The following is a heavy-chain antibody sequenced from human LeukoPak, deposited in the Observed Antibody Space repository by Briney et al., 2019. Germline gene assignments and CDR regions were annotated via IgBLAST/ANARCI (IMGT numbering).Heavy chain of an antibody. CDR3: ARDLATIAPNDY. CDR1: GFTFSSYS. D-gene: IGHD5-12*01. V-gene: IGHV3-21*01. CDR2: ISSSSSYI. J-gene: IGHJ4*02. Sequence: KAGGSLRLSCAASGFTFSSYSMNWVRQAPGKGLEWVSSISSSSSYIYYADSVKGRFTISRDNAKNSLYLQMNSLRAEDTAVYYCARDLATIAPNDYWGQGTLVTVSS.